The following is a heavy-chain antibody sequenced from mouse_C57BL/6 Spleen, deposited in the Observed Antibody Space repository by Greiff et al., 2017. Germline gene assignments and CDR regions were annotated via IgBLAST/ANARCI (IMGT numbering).Heavy chain of an antibody. J-gene: IGHJ1*03. CDR2: IYPGDGDT. V-gene: IGHV1-80*01. CDR1: GYAFSSYW. Sequence: VHLVESGAELVKPGASVKISCKASGYAFSSYWMNWVKQRPGKGLEWIGQIYPGDGDTNYNGKFKGKATLTADKSSSTAYMQLSSLTSEDSAVYFCARDGSSPGYFDVWGTGATVTVSS. D-gene: IGHD1-1*01. CDR3: ARDGSSPGYFDV.